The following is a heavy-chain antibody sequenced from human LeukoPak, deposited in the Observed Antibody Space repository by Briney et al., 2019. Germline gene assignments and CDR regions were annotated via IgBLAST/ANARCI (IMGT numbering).Heavy chain of an antibody. D-gene: IGHD6-6*01. CDR1: GGSISSYY. V-gene: IGHV4-59*12. CDR3: ARVYSSSSGRGIQYYFDY. Sequence: SSETLSLTCTVSGGSISSYYWSWIRQPPGKGLEWIGYIYYSGSTNYNPSLKSRVTISVDTSKNQFSLKLSSVTTADTAVYYCARVYSSSSGRGIQYYFDYWGQGTLVTVSS. CDR2: IYYSGST. J-gene: IGHJ4*02.